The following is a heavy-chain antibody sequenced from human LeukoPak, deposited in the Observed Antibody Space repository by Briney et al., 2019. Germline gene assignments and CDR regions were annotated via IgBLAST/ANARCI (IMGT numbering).Heavy chain of an antibody. CDR1: GYTFTNYD. CDR2: ISTNTGNP. D-gene: IGHD2-15*01. Sequence: VASVKVSCEASGYTFTNYDMNWVRQAPGQGLEWMGWISTNTGNPTYAQGFTGRFVFSLDTSVSTAYLQISSLKAEDTAVYYCARKSVAATPRDIVYQYSYMDVWGKGTTVTVSS. J-gene: IGHJ6*03. V-gene: IGHV7-4-1*02. CDR3: ARKSVAATPRDIVYQYSYMDV.